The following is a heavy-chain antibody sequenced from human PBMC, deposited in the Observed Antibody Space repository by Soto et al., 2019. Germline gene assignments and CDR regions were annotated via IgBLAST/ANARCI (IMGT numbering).Heavy chain of an antibody. J-gene: IGHJ4*02. CDR3: ARGPSVLYGDYFRESYYFDC. CDR1: GGSISSYY. D-gene: IGHD4-17*01. V-gene: IGHV4-59*01. Sequence: PSETLSLTCTVSGGSISSYYWSWIRQPPGKGLEWIGYIYYSGSTNYNPSLKSRVTISVDTSKNQFSLKLSSVTAADTAVYYCARGPSVLYGDYFRESYYFDCWGQGTLVTVSS. CDR2: IYYSGST.